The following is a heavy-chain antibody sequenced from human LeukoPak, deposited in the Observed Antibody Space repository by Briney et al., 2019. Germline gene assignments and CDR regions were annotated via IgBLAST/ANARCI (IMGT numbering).Heavy chain of an antibody. V-gene: IGHV3-13*04. Sequence: PGGSLRLSCAASGFTFSSYDMHWVRQATGKGLEWVSAIGTAGDTYYPGSVKGRFTISRDNAKSSLFLQMNSLRAEDTAVYYCARDRDDYGYNWFDPWGQGTLVTVSS. D-gene: IGHD4-17*01. CDR1: GFTFSSYD. CDR3: ARDRDDYGYNWFDP. CDR2: IGTAGDT. J-gene: IGHJ5*02.